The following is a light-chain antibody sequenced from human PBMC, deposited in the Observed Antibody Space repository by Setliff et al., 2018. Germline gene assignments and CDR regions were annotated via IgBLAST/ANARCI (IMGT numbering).Light chain of an antibody. CDR2: EVT. CDR1: SRDIGAYNS. J-gene: IGLJ1*01. Sequence: QSALTQPPSASGSPGQSLTIPCTGTSRDIGAYNSVSWYQQHPGKAPKLLIYEVTKRPSGVPDRFSGSKSGNTASLTVSGLQADDEADYFCCSYAASYNHYVFGSGTKV. CDR3: CSYAASYNHYV. V-gene: IGLV2-8*01.